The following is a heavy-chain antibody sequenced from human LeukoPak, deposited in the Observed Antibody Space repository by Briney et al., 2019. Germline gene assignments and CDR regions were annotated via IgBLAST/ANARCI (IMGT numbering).Heavy chain of an antibody. J-gene: IGHJ4*02. D-gene: IGHD3-10*01. CDR3: VRDRELNY. CDR2: ISYSGST. Sequence: SETLSLTCTVSGGSVSSGSYYWSWIRQPPGKGLEWIGYISYSGSTNYNPSLKSRVTISEDTSKNQFSLKLSSVTAADTAVYYCVRDRELNYWGQGTLVTVSS. V-gene: IGHV4-61*01. CDR1: GGSVSSGSYY.